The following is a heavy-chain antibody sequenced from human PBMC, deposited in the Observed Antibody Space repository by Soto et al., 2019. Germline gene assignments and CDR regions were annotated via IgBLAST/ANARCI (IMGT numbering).Heavy chain of an antibody. CDR2: INPSNGNT. CDR1: GYTFTGYY. Sequence: ASVKVSCKASGYTFTGYYMHWVRQAPGQGLEWMGWINPSNGNTKYAQKFQGRVTITRDTSASTAYMELSSLRSEDTAVYYCARGDYSNYKGYYYYYYMDVWGKGTTVTVSS. J-gene: IGHJ6*03. CDR3: ARGDYSNYKGYYYYYYMDV. V-gene: IGHV1-3*01. D-gene: IGHD4-4*01.